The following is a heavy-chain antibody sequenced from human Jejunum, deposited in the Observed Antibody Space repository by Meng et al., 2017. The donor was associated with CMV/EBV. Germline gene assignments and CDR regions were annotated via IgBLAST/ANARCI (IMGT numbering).Heavy chain of an antibody. D-gene: IGHD3-16*01. J-gene: IGHJ4*02. V-gene: IGHV3-48*03. CDR2: ISTSSNTV. CDR3: ARGWGSWGL. CDR1: GFTFTNYE. Sequence: SCFTSGFTFTNYEMNWVRQAPGKGLEWIAYISTSSNTVYYADSVKGRFTISRDNTKQSLYLQMNSLRAEDTSVYYCARGWGSWGLWGQGTRVTVSS.